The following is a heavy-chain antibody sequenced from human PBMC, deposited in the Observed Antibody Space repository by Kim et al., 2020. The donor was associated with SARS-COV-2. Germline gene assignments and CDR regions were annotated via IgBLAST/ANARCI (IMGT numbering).Heavy chain of an antibody. CDR3: AKDRMTTVVSLVGS. V-gene: IGHV3-30*18. Sequence: GVSLRLSCEASGFTFSYYGMHWVRQAPGKGLECVATISYDGINKFYVDSVKGRFTISRDNSKNTVFLQMDSLRAEDTAVYYCAKDRMTTVVSLVGSWGQGALVTVSS. J-gene: IGHJ4*02. D-gene: IGHD4-17*01. CDR2: ISYDGINK. CDR1: GFTFSYYG.